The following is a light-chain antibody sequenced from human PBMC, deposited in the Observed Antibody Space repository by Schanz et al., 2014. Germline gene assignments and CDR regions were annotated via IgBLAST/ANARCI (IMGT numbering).Light chain of an antibody. Sequence: QSALTQPASVSGSPGQSITISCTGPSSDVGGYNYVSWYQQHPGKAPKLMIYVNNRPSGVSNRFSGSKSGNTASLTISGLQTEDEADYYCSSYTSSSTLIFGGGTKLTVL. CDR2: VN. CDR1: SSDVGGYNY. CDR3: SSYTSSSTLI. J-gene: IGLJ2*01. V-gene: IGLV2-14*03.